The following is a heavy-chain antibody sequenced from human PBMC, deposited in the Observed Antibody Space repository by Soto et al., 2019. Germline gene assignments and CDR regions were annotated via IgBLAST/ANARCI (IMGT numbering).Heavy chain of an antibody. Sequence: QVQLVQSGAEVKKPGSSVKVSCKASGGTFSSYAISWVRQAPGQGLEWMGGIIPIFGTANYAQKFQGRVTITADESTSTAYMELSSLRSEDTAVYYCASPSIAARDYYYCGMDVWGQGTTVTVSS. V-gene: IGHV1-69*01. CDR2: IIPIFGTA. D-gene: IGHD6-6*01. CDR1: GGTFSSYA. CDR3: ASPSIAARDYYYCGMDV. J-gene: IGHJ6*02.